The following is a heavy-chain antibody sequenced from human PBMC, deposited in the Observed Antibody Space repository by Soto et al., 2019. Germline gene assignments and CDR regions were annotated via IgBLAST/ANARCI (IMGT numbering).Heavy chain of an antibody. V-gene: IGHV3-49*03. J-gene: IGHJ4*02. CDR1: GFTFGDYA. CDR2: IRSKAYGGTT. Sequence: GGSLRLSCTASGFTFGDYAMSWFRQAPGKGLEWVGFIRSKAYGGTTEYAASVKGRFTISRDDSKSIAYLQMNSLKTEDTAVYYCTKVVAATRIDYWGQGTLVTVSS. CDR3: TKVVAATRIDY. D-gene: IGHD2-15*01.